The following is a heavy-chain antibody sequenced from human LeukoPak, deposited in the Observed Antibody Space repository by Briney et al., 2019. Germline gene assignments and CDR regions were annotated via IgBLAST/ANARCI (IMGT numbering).Heavy chain of an antibody. Sequence: GGSLRLSCAASGFTFSSYSMNWVRQAPGKGLEWVSYISSSSSTIYYADSVKGRFTISRDNAKSSLYLQMNSLRVEDTAVYYCARALGAPNSDYWGQGTLVTVSS. CDR2: ISSSSSTI. CDR3: ARALGAPNSDY. V-gene: IGHV3-48*04. D-gene: IGHD3-16*01. J-gene: IGHJ4*02. CDR1: GFTFSSYS.